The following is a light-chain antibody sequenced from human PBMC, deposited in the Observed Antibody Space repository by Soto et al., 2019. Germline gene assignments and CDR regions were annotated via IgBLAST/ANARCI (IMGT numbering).Light chain of an antibody. Sequence: DIHMTQSPSTLSASVGDRVTITCRASQGISIWLAWYQQKPGKAPNLLIYKRSSLETGVPSRFSGSGSGTEFTLTISSLQPDDFATYYCQHWNDYSWTFGQGTKVEVK. J-gene: IGKJ1*01. CDR3: QHWNDYSWT. CDR2: KRS. V-gene: IGKV1-5*03. CDR1: QGISIW.